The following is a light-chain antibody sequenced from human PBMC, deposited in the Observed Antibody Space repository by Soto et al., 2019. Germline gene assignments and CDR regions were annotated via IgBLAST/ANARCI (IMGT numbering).Light chain of an antibody. J-gene: IGKJ5*01. CDR2: DAS. Sequence: EIVLTQSPATLSLSPGERATLSCRASQSVSSYLAWYQQKSGQAPRLLIYDASNRATGIPARFSGSGSGTDFTLAISSREPEDFAVYYCQQRSNWPPTITFGQGTRLEIK. CDR3: QQRSNWPPTIT. V-gene: IGKV3-11*01. CDR1: QSVSSY.